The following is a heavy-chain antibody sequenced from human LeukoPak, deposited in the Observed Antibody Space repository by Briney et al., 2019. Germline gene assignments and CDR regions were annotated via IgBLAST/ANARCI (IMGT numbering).Heavy chain of an antibody. J-gene: IGHJ5*02. V-gene: IGHV3-13*01. CDR2: IGTAGDT. CDR1: GFTFSSYD. Sequence: GGSLRLSCAASGFTFSSYDMHWVRQATGKGLEWVSAIGTAGDTYYPGSVKGRFTISRENAKNSLYLQMNSLRAGDTAVYYCARGYSSSWSEHRNWFDPWGQGTLVTVSS. D-gene: IGHD6-13*01. CDR3: ARGYSSSWSEHRNWFDP.